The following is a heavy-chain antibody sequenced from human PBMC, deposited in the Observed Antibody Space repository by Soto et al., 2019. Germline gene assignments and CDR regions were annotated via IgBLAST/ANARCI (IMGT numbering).Heavy chain of an antibody. J-gene: IGHJ5*02. CDR2: INHSGST. Sequence: SETLSLTCAVYGGSFSGYYWSWIRQPPGKGLEWIGEINHSGSTNYNPSLKSRVTISVDTSKNQFSLKLSSVTAADTAVYYCAIGQGGYSYPNWFDPWGQGTLVTVSS. CDR3: AIGQGGYSYPNWFDP. D-gene: IGHD5-18*01. V-gene: IGHV4-34*01. CDR1: GGSFSGYY.